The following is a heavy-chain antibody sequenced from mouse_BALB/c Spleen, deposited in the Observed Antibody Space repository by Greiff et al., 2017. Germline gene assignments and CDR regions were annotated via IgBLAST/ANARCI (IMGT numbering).Heavy chain of an antibody. Sequence: EVKLVESGGGLVQPGGSLRLSCATSGFTFTDYYMSWVRQPPGKALEWLGFIRNKANGYTTEYSASVKGRFTISRDNSQSILYLQMNTLRAEDSATYYCAGGSSSYYFDYWGQGTTLTVSS. CDR2: IRNKANGYTT. D-gene: IGHD1-3*01. CDR3: AGGSSSYYFDY. V-gene: IGHV7-3*02. J-gene: IGHJ2*01. CDR1: GFTFTDYY.